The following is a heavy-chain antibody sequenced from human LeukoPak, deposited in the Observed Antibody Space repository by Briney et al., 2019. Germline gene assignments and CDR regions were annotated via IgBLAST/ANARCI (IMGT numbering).Heavy chain of an antibody. D-gene: IGHD5-12*01. CDR2: ISAYNGNT. J-gene: IGHJ4*02. CDR1: GYTFTSYG. V-gene: IGHV1-18*01. CDR3: ARRERGYSGYDGVLGY. Sequence: GASVKVSCKASGYTFTSYGISWVRQAPGQGLEWMGWISAYNGNTNYAQKLQGRVTTTTDTSTSTAYTELRSLRSDDTAVYYCARRERGYSGYDGVLGYWGQGTLVTVSS.